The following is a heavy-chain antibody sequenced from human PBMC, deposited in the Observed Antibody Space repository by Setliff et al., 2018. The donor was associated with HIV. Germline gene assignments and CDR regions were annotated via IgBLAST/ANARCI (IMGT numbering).Heavy chain of an antibody. CDR1: GYSINSGYF. CDR3: ARVETTVRGATYGLDV. Sequence: TSETLSLTCTVSGYSINSGYFWGWIRQPPGKGLEWIGSFHYSGSTSYNPSLKSRVAISVDTSKNQLSLNLTSVTAADTAVYYCARVETTVRGATYGLDVWGQGTTVTVSS. V-gene: IGHV4-38-2*02. CDR2: FHYSGST. D-gene: IGHD3-10*01. J-gene: IGHJ6*02.